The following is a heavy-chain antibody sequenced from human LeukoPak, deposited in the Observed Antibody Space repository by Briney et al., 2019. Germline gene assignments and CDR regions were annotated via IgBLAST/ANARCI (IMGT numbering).Heavy chain of an antibody. CDR1: GYTFTGYY. Sequence: GASVQVSCKASGYTFTGYYMHWVRQAPGQGLEWMGWINPKSGGTNYAQKFQGRVTMTRDTSISTAYMELSRLRSDDTAVYYCARARGLQEPVGPWGQGTLVTVSS. CDR3: ARARGLQEPVGP. CDR2: INPKSGGT. V-gene: IGHV1-2*02. D-gene: IGHD1-14*01. J-gene: IGHJ5*02.